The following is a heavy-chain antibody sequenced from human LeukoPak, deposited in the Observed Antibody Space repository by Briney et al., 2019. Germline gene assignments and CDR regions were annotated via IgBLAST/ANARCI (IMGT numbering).Heavy chain of an antibody. CDR2: INHSGST. Sequence: PSETLSLTCAVYGGSFSVYYWSWIRQPPGKGLEWIGEINHSGSTNYNPSLKSRVTISVDTSKNQFSLKLSSVTAADTAVYYCARAPRNVWGSYRYKDAFDIWGQGTMVTVSS. J-gene: IGHJ3*02. V-gene: IGHV4-34*01. CDR3: ARAPRNVWGSYRYKDAFDI. D-gene: IGHD3-16*02. CDR1: GGSFSVYY.